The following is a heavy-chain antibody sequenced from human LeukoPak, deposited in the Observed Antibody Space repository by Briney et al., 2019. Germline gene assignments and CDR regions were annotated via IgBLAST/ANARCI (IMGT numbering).Heavy chain of an antibody. Sequence: PSENLSLTCAVYGGSFSGYYWSWIRQPPGKGLEWIGEINHSGSTNYNPSLKSRVTISVDTSKNQFSLKLSSVTAADTAVYYCARGLGGYYGSGSRIDYWGQGTLVTVSS. V-gene: IGHV4-34*01. D-gene: IGHD3-10*01. J-gene: IGHJ4*02. CDR3: ARGLGGYYGSGSRIDY. CDR1: GGSFSGYY. CDR2: INHSGST.